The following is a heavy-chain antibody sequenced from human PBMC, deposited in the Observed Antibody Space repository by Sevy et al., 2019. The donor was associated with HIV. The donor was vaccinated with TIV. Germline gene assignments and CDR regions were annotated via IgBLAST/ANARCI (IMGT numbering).Heavy chain of an antibody. V-gene: IGHV1-18*01. D-gene: IGHD3-10*01. CDR3: ARDRTSYYGSGSYYIDYYYYGMDV. J-gene: IGHJ6*02. CDR1: GYTFTSYG. CDR2: ISAYNGNT. Sequence: ASVKVSCKASGYTFTSYGISWVRQAPGQGLEWMGWISAYNGNTNYAQKLQGRVTMTTDTSTSTAYMELRSLRSDDTAVYYCARDRTSYYGSGSYYIDYYYYGMDVWGQGTTVTVSS.